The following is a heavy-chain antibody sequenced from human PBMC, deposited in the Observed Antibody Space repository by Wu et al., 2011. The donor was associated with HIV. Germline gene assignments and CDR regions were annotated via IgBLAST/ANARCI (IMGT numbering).Heavy chain of an antibody. CDR3: ARGVGGGYYDIWSGYYPNWFDP. CDR2: MNPNTGNA. D-gene: IGHD3-3*01. Sequence: QVQLVQSGTEVKTPGASVKVSCKASGYTFTNYDINWVRQATGQGLEWMGWMNPNTGNAGYSQKFQGRVTMTSNTSTSTAYMTLSSLTSEDTAIYYCARGVGGGYYDIWSGYYPNWFDPWGQGTLVIVSS. V-gene: IGHV1-8*02. CDR1: GYTFTNYD. J-gene: IGHJ5*02.